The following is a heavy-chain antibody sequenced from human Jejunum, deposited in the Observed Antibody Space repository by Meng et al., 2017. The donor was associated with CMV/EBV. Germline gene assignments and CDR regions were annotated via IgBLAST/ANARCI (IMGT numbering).Heavy chain of an antibody. CDR3: ARDRVHFSDDYYYYGMDV. CDR1: SPTSY. Sequence: SPTSYWGWIRQPPGRCLEWIASIYYGGSTYYSPSLKSRVTISVDTSKNQFSLSLSSVTAADTAVYYCARDRVHFSDDYYYYGMDVWGLGTTVTVSS. V-gene: IGHV4-39*07. CDR2: IYYGGST. J-gene: IGHJ6*02. D-gene: IGHD1-1*01.